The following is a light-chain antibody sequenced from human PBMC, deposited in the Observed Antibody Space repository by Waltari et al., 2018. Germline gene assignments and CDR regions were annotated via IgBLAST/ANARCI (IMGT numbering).Light chain of an antibody. CDR1: GGHRSYA. CDR3: QTWGTGIRV. V-gene: IGLV4-69*01. Sequence: QLVLTQSPSASASLGASVKLTCTLSGGHRSYAIASHQQQPEKGPRYLMKLNSDGSHSKWDGIPDRFSGSSSGAERYLTISSLQSEDEADYYCQTWGTGIRVFGGGTKLTVL. CDR2: LNSDGSH. J-gene: IGLJ2*01.